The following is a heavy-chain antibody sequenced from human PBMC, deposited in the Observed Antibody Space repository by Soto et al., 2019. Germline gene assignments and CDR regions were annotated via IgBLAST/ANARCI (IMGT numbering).Heavy chain of an antibody. D-gene: IGHD2-15*01. CDR3: ARRNCSGGSCYSDAFDI. CDR1: GYTFTSYG. V-gene: IGHV5-51*01. J-gene: IGHJ3*02. CDR2: IYPGDSDT. Sequence: ASVKVSCKASGYTFTSYGISWVRQMPGKGLEWMGIIYPGDSDTRYSPSFQGQVTISADKSISTAYLQWSSLKASDTAMYYCARRNCSGGSCYSDAFDIWGQGTMVTVSS.